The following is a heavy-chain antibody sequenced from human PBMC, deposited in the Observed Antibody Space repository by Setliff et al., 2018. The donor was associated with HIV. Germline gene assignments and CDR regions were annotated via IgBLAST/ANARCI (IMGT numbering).Heavy chain of an antibody. V-gene: IGHV3-33*01. Sequence: LSCTTSGFTFGSYGMHWVRQAPGKGLEWVANIWYDGSEKYYADSVKGRFTISRDKSKNTLYLQMNSLRTEDTAVYYCARVFQPYFFDFWGQGTLVTVSS. CDR2: IWYDGSEK. D-gene: IGHD3-3*01. CDR3: ARVFQPYFFDF. CDR1: GFTFGSYG. J-gene: IGHJ4*02.